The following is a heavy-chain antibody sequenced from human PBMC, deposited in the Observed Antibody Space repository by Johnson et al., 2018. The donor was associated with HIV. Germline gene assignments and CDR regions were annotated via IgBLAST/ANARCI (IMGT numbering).Heavy chain of an antibody. CDR1: GFTFSSYA. CDR3: TKMGALGAFDI. D-gene: IGHD3-16*01. CDR2: IRYDGSNK. J-gene: IGHJ3*02. V-gene: IGHV3-30*02. Sequence: QVQLVESGGGVVQPGGSLRLSCEASGFTFSSYAMHWVRQAPGKGLEWVAFIRYDGSNKYYVDSVKGRFTISRDNSKNTLSLQMNSLRAEDTAVYYCTKMGALGAFDIWGQGTMVTVSS.